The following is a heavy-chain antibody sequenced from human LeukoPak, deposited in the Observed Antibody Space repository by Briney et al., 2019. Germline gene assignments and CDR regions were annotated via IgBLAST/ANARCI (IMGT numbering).Heavy chain of an antibody. CDR1: GYTLNRYG. CDR2: ISAFNGNT. J-gene: IGHJ3*02. D-gene: IGHD1-26*01. CDR3: ARSEGATIDAFDI. V-gene: IGHV1-18*01. Sequence: ASVKVSCKASGYTLNRYGISWVRQAPGLGLEWMGWISAFNGNTECAQKFQGRVSLTTDTSTRTAYMELTSLTSDDTAVYYCARSEGATIDAFDIWGQGTMVTVSS.